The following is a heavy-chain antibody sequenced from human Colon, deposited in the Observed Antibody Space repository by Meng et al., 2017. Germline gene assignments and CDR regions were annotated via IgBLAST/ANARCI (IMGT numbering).Heavy chain of an antibody. J-gene: IGHJ5*02. CDR2: MNPNSGNT. V-gene: IGHV1-8*03. D-gene: IGHD3-9*01. CDR3: ARGDYDILTGYPDYNWFDP. CDR1: GYTFTSYD. Sequence: QVQLGQSGAEVKKPGASVKVSCKASGYTFTSYDINWVRQATGQGLEWMGWMNPNSGNTGYAQKFQGRVTITRNTSISTAYMELSSLRSEDTAVYYCARGDYDILTGYPDYNWFDPWGQGTLVTVSS.